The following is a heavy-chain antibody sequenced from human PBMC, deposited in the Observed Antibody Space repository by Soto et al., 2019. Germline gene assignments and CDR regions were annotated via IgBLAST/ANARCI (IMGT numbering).Heavy chain of an antibody. J-gene: IGHJ6*02. CDR2: ISTYNGNT. Sequence: QVQLVQSGAEVKKPGASVKVSCKASGYTFTSYGISWVRQAPGQGLEWMGWISTYNGNTNYAQKLQGRVTMTTDTAKSTAYMELRSLRSDETAVYYCARDGQTTMVRGVRGGSYNYYGMDVWGQGTTVTVSS. D-gene: IGHD3-10*01. CDR1: GYTFTSYG. V-gene: IGHV1-18*04. CDR3: ARDGQTTMVRGVRGGSYNYYGMDV.